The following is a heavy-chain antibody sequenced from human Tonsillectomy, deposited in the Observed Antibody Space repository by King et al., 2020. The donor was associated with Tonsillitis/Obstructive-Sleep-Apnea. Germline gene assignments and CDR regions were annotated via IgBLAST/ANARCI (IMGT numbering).Heavy chain of an antibody. D-gene: IGHD3-3*01. CDR1: GGSFSGYY. V-gene: IGHV4-34*01. Sequence: VQLQQWGAGLLKPSETLALTCAVYGGSFSGYYWSWIRQPPGKGLEWIGEINHSGSTNYNPSLKSRVTISVDTSKNQFSLKLSSVTAADTAVYYCVRETVGVVKNWGQGTLVTVSS. J-gene: IGHJ4*02. CDR2: INHSGST. CDR3: VRETVGVVKN.